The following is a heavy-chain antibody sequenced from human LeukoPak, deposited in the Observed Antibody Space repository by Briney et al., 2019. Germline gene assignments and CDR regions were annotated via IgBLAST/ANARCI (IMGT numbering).Heavy chain of an antibody. D-gene: IGHD2-2*01. V-gene: IGHV5-51*01. J-gene: IGHJ4*02. Sequence: GESLKISCKGSGYSFTGYWIGWVRQMPGKGLEWMGIIYPGDSDTRYSPSFQGQVTISADKSISTAYLQWSSLKASDTAMYYCARIGYCSSTSCYWILDYWGQGTLVTVSS. CDR1: GYSFTGYW. CDR3: ARIGYCSSTSCYWILDY. CDR2: IYPGDSDT.